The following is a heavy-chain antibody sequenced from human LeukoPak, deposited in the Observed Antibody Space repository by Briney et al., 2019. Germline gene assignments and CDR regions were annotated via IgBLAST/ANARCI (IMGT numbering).Heavy chain of an antibody. CDR3: ARDKVSTYYFDY. V-gene: IGHV4-38-2*02. D-gene: IGHD2/OR15-2a*01. Sequence: SETLSLTCAVSGYSISSGYYWGWIRQPPGKGLEWIGGIYQGGSTYYNPSLKSRVTISVDTSKNQFSLKLSSVTAADTAVYYCARDKVSTYYFDYWGQGTLVTVSS. CDR2: IYQGGST. J-gene: IGHJ4*02. CDR1: GYSISSGYY.